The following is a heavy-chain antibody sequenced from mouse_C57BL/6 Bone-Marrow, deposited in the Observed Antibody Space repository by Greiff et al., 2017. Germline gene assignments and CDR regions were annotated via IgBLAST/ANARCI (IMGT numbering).Heavy chain of an antibody. Sequence: QVQLKESGPGLVAPSQSLSITCTVSGFSLTSYAISWVRQPPGKGLEWLGVIWTGGGTNYNSALKSRLSISKDNSKSQVFLKMNSLQTDDTARYYCARPIYYDYDEGFYFDYWGQGTTLTVSS. CDR2: IWTGGGT. V-gene: IGHV2-9-1*01. D-gene: IGHD2-4*01. CDR1: GFSLTSYA. J-gene: IGHJ2*01. CDR3: ARPIYYDYDEGFYFDY.